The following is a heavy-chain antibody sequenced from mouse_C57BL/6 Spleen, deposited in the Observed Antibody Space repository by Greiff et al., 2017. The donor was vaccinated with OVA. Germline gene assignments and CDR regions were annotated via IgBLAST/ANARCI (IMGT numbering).Heavy chain of an antibody. CDR1: GYTFTSYW. D-gene: IGHD2-4*01. Sequence: VQLQQPGAELVRPGSSVKLSCKASGYTFTSYWMHWVKQRPIQGLEWIGNIDPSDSETHYNQKFKDKATLTVDKSSSTAYMQLSSLTSEDSAVYYCAKGGYDYDDAMDYWGQGTSVTVSS. CDR2: IDPSDSET. CDR3: AKGGYDYDDAMDY. V-gene: IGHV1-52*01. J-gene: IGHJ4*01.